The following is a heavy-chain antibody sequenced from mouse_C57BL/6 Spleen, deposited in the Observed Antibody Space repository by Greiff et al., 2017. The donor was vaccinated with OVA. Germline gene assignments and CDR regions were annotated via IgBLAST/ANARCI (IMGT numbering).Heavy chain of an antibody. Sequence: EVQVVESGTVLARPGASVKMSCKTSGYTFTSYWMHWVKQRPGQGLEWIGAIYPGNSDTSYNQKFKGKAKLTAVTSASTAYMELSSLTDEDSAVYYCTRETTVVAPYAMDYWGQGTSVTVSS. D-gene: IGHD1-1*01. V-gene: IGHV1-5*01. CDR2: IYPGNSDT. CDR3: TRETTVVAPYAMDY. J-gene: IGHJ4*01. CDR1: GYTFTSYW.